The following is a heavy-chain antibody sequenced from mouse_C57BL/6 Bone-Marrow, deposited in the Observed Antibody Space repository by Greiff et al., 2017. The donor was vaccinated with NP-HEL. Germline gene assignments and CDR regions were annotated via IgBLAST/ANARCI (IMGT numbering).Heavy chain of an antibody. V-gene: IGHV7-1*01. CDR2: SRNKANDYTT. Sequence: EVQVVESGGGLVQSGRSLRLSCATSGFTFSDFYMEWVRQAPGKGLEWIAASRNKANDYTTEYSASVKGRFIVSRDTSQSILYLQMNALRAEDTAIYYCARDALDWYCDVWGTGTTVTVSS. CDR1: GFTFSDFY. CDR3: ARDALDWYCDV. J-gene: IGHJ1*03.